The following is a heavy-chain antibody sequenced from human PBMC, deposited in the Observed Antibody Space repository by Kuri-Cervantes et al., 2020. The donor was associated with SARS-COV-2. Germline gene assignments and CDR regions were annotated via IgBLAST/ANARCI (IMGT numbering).Heavy chain of an antibody. CDR2: INHSGST. D-gene: IGHD1-26*01. Sequence: SETLSLTCAVYGGSFSGYYWSWIRQPPGKGLEWIGEINHSGSTNYNPSLKSRVTISADTSKNQSSLKLSSVTAADTAVYYCATRPEIVGATNGYWGQGTLVTVSS. J-gene: IGHJ4*02. CDR1: GGSFSGYY. V-gene: IGHV4-34*01. CDR3: ATRPEIVGATNGY.